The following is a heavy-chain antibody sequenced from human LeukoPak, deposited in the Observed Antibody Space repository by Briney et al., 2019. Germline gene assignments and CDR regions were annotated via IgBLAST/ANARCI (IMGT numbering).Heavy chain of an antibody. CDR2: IYYSGST. J-gene: IGHJ4*02. V-gene: IGHV4-31*03. D-gene: IGHD6-13*01. Sequence: PSQTLSLTCTVSGGSISSGGYYWSWIRQHPGKGLEWIGYIYYSGSTYYNPSLKSRVTISVDTSKNQFSLKLSSVTAADTAVYYCANAPGEVCEEFECGSSWYAVVYWGQGTLVTVSS. CDR1: GGSISSGGYY. CDR3: ANAPGEVCEEFECGSSWYAVVY.